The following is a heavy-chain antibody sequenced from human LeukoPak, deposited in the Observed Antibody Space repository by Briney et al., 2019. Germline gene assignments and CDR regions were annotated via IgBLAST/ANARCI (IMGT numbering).Heavy chain of an antibody. CDR2: IYYTGST. CDR3: ASSYFYDGHRSSDY. CDR1: GGSITSYY. V-gene: IGHV4-59*08. D-gene: IGHD3-22*01. Sequence: PSETLSLTCTVSGGSITSYYWNWIRQSPGKGLEWIGYIYYTGSTNSNPSLKSRLTISLDTSKKQFSLKLSSVTAADTAIYYCASSYFYDGHRSSDYWAQGALVTVSS. J-gene: IGHJ4*02.